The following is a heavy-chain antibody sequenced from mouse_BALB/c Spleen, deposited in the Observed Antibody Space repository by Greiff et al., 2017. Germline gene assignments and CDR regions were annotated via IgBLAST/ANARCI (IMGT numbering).Heavy chain of an antibody. CDR2: ISDGGSYT. V-gene: IGHV5-4*02. CDR3: ARSYEYDEGVYYYAMDY. Sequence: EVKLQESGGGLVKPGGSLKLSCAASGFTFSDYYMYWVRQTPEKRLEWVATISDGGSYTYYPDSVKGRFTISRDNAKNNLYLQMSSLKSEDTAMYYCARSYEYDEGVYYYAMDYWGQGASVTVSS. J-gene: IGHJ4*01. CDR1: GFTFSDYY. D-gene: IGHD2-4*01.